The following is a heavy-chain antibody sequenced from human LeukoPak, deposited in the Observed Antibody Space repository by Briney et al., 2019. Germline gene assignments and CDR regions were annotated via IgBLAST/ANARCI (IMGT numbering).Heavy chain of an antibody. CDR2: FIPILGIA. D-gene: IGHD3-10*01. CDR3: ARDVQYGSGSYYNPNRTS. Sequence: SVKVSCKASGGTFISYTISWVRQAPGQGLEGRGRFIPILGIANYAQKFQGRVTTTADKSTNKSYMELSSLRSEDTAVYSCARDVQYGSGSYYNPNRTSWGQGTLVTVSS. V-gene: IGHV1-69*04. CDR1: GGTFISYT. J-gene: IGHJ5*02.